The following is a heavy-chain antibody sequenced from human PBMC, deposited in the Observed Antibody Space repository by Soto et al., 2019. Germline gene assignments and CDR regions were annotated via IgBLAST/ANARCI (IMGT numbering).Heavy chain of an antibody. D-gene: IGHD2-8*01. V-gene: IGHV2-70*13. J-gene: IGHJ4*02. CDR2: IDWDGDR. Sequence: NSGPTLVNPTQTLTLTCTFSGFTLGTTGLSVNWIRQAPGKALEWLAVIDWDGDRFYSASLKTRLSISKDTSKNEVVLTMTNMDPVDTATYFCARSQGGMLYNSYFDFWGQGTLVTVSS. CDR1: GFTLGTTGLS. CDR3: ARSQGGMLYNSYFDF.